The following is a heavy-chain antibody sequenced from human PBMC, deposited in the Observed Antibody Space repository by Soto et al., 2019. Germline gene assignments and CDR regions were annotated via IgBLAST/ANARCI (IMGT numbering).Heavy chain of an antibody. Sequence: EVQLLESGGGLVQPEGSLRLSCAASGFTFSSYAMSWVRQAPGKGLEWVSAISGSGGSTYYADSVKGRFTISRDNSKNTLYLQMNSLRAEDTAVYYCANIRSRSNYYYMDVWGKGTTVTVSS. CDR2: ISGSGGST. CDR3: ANIRSRSNYYYMDV. J-gene: IGHJ6*03. V-gene: IGHV3-23*01. CDR1: GFTFSSYA.